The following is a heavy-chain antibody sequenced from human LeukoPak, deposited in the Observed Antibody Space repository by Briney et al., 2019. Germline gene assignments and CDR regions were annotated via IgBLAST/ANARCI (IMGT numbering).Heavy chain of an antibody. Sequence: ASVKVSCKVSGYTLTELSMHWVRQAPGKGLEWMGGFDPEDGETNYAQKFQGRVTITADESTSTAYMELSSLRSEDTAVYYCARGGCSSTSCYTGYYYGMDVWGQGTTVTVSS. CDR2: FDPEDGET. CDR1: GYTLTELS. J-gene: IGHJ6*02. V-gene: IGHV1-24*01. CDR3: ARGGCSSTSCYTGYYYGMDV. D-gene: IGHD2-2*02.